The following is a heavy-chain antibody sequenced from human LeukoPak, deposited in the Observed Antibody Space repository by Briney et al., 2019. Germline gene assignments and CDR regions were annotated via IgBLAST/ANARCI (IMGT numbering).Heavy chain of an antibody. CDR2: INADGSDT. CDR3: ARSDRAFDY. D-gene: IGHD1-14*01. CDR1: GFMFSSYW. Sequence: GGSLRLSCAASGFMFSSYWMYWARQAPGKGLVWVSRINADGSDTNYADSVRGRFTNSRDNAKNMFYLQMNSLTTEDTAVYYCARSDRAFDYWGQGTMVTVSS. J-gene: IGHJ4*02. V-gene: IGHV3-74*01.